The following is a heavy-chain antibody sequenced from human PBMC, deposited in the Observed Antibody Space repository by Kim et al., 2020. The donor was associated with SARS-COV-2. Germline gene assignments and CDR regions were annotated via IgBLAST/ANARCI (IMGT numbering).Heavy chain of an antibody. CDR1: GGTFSSYA. J-gene: IGHJ5*02. CDR2: IIPIFGTA. CDR3: ASRASISPPQTFDP. D-gene: IGHD2-21*01. V-gene: IGHV1-69*13. Sequence: SVKVSCKASGGTFSSYAISWVRQAPGQGLEWMGGIIPIFGTANYAQKFQGRVTITADESTSTAYMELSSLRSEDTAVYYCASRASISPPQTFDPWGQGTLVTVSS.